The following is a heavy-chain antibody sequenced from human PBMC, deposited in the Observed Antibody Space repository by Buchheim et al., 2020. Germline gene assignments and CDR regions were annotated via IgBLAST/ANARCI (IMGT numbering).Heavy chain of an antibody. Sequence: QVQLQQWGAGLLKPSETLSLTCAVYGGSFSGYYWSWIRQPPGKGLEWIGEINHSGSTNYNPSLKSRATISVDTSKNQFPLKLSSVTAAETAVYYCASIAARLKYYYYYMDVWGKGTT. V-gene: IGHV4-34*01. CDR1: GGSFSGYY. D-gene: IGHD6-6*01. CDR3: ASIAARLKYYYYYMDV. J-gene: IGHJ6*03. CDR2: INHSGST.